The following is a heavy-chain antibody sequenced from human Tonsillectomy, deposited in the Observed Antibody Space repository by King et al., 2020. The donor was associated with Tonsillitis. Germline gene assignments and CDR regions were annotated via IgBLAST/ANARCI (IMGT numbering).Heavy chain of an antibody. CDR2: INHGGST. D-gene: IGHD1-26*01. CDR1: GGSFSDYY. CDR3: ASHEINIVGATQMIPGDAFDI. Sequence: VQLQQWGAGLLKPSETLSLTCAVYGGSFSDYYWSWIRQPPGKGLEWIGEINHGGSTNYNPSLKSRVTISVDTSKNQFSLKLSPVTAADTAVYYCASHEINIVGATQMIPGDAFDIWGQGTMVTVSS. J-gene: IGHJ3*02. V-gene: IGHV4-34*01.